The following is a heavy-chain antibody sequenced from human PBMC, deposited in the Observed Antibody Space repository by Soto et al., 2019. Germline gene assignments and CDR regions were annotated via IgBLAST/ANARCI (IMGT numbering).Heavy chain of an antibody. Sequence: VASVKVSCKASGYTFTSYAMHWVRQAPGQRLEWMGWINAGNGNTKYSQKFQGRVTITRDTSASTAYMELSSLRSEDTAVYYCARDVEYYYGSGSFGSGHFDYWGQGTLVTVSS. J-gene: IGHJ4*02. CDR2: INAGNGNT. CDR1: GYTFTSYA. CDR3: ARDVEYYYGSGSFGSGHFDY. D-gene: IGHD3-10*01. V-gene: IGHV1-3*01.